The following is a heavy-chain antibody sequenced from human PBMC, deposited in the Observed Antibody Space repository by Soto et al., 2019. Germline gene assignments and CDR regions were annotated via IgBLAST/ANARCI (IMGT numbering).Heavy chain of an antibody. CDR2: ISSSSSYI. CDR1: EFTFSSYS. J-gene: IGHJ6*02. Sequence: RLSCGASEFTFSSYSMNWVRQAPGKGLEWVSSISSSSSYIYYADSVKGRFTIPRDNAKNSLYLQMNSLRAEDTAVYYCARDGRIAAADYYYYYGMDVWGQGTTVTVSS. V-gene: IGHV3-21*01. CDR3: ARDGRIAAADYYYYYGMDV. D-gene: IGHD6-13*01.